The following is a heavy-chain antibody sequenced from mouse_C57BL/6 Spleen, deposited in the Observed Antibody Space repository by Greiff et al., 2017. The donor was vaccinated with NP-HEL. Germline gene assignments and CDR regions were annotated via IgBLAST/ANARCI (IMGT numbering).Heavy chain of an antibody. J-gene: IGHJ2*01. CDR2: IDPSDSYT. CDR1: GYTFTSYW. CDR3: ARVHFDY. Sequence: QVQLQQSGAELVMPGASVKLSCKASGYTFTSYWMHWVKQRPGQGLEWIGEIDPSDSYTNYNQKFKGKSTLTVDKSSSTAYMQLSSLTSEDSAVYYCARVHFDYWGQGTTLTVSS. V-gene: IGHV1-69*01.